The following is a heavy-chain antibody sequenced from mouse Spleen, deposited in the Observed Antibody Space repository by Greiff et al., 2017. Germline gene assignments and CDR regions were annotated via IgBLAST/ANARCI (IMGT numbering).Heavy chain of an antibody. D-gene: IGHD1-1*02. Sequence: EVKLMESGGGLVKPGGSLKLSCAASGFTFSSYAMSWVRQTPEKRLEWVATISSGGSYTYYPDSVKGRFTISRDNAKNTLYLQMSSLRSEDTAMYYCARHAGWDYWGQGTTLTVSS. CDR3: ARHAGWDY. CDR1: GFTFSSYA. V-gene: IGHV5-9-3*01. J-gene: IGHJ2*01. CDR2: ISSGGSYT.